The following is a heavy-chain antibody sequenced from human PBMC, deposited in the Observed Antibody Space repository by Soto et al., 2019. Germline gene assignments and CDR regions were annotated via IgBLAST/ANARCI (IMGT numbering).Heavy chain of an antibody. CDR2: VSTSGRST. V-gene: IGHV3-64D*06. Sequence: PGGSRRLSWSPATFVFSGPTIYWVRQVPGKGLEAISAVSTSGRSTYYADSVKDRFTISRDNSKNTLFLQMGSLRPEDTAIYYCVKQAHGLDGVAFDYWGQGTQVTVSS. J-gene: IGHJ4*02. CDR1: TFVFSGPT. CDR3: VKQAHGLDGVAFDY. D-gene: IGHD2-15*01.